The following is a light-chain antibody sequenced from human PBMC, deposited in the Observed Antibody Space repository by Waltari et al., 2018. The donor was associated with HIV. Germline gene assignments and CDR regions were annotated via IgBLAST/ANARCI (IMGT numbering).Light chain of an antibody. V-gene: IGLV1-51*02. Sequence: SVLTQPPSVSAAPAQRVTSPCPGSPSNIGNNYVCWYQQFPGTAPKLLIYENDKRPSGIPDRFSGSNSGTSATLDITGLQTGDEADYYCGTWDSRLRAEVFGGGTKLTVL. CDR2: END. CDR3: GTWDSRLRAEV. J-gene: IGLJ2*01. CDR1: PSNIGNNY.